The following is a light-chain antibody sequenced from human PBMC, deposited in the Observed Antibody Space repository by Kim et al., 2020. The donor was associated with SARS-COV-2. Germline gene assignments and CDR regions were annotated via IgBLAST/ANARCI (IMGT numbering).Light chain of an antibody. CDR2: EDK. J-gene: IGLJ3*02. Sequence: NFILTQPHSVSASPGKTVAISCTRSSGSFGSTYVQWYQQRPGSAPTIVIYEDKKRPSGVPSRFSGSIDSSSGSASLTISGVETEDEADYYCQSYDATSLWVFGGGTQLTVL. CDR3: QSYDATSLWV. V-gene: IGLV6-57*03. CDR1: SGSFGSTY.